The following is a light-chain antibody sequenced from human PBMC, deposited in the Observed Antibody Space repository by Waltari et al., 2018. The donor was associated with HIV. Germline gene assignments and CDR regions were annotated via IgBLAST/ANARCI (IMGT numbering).Light chain of an antibody. CDR2: LNSNGSH. Sequence: QLVLTQSPSASASLGASVKITCTLSSWHSSYAIAWLQQQPERGTRHLMNLNSNGSHTTGDGIPDRFSGSSSGAELYLTIFSLQSDDEADYYCQTWGTGIRVFGGGTKLTVL. CDR1: SWHSSYA. CDR3: QTWGTGIRV. J-gene: IGLJ3*02. V-gene: IGLV4-69*01.